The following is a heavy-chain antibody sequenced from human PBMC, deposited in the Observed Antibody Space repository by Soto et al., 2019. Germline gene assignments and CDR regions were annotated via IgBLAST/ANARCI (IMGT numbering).Heavy chain of an antibody. CDR1: GFTFSAYD. V-gene: IGHV3-13*01. CDR2: IGTQHDT. Sequence: EVQLVESGGGLVQPGGSLRLSCAASGFTFSAYDMHWVRQPAGKGLEWVSTIGTQHDTYYPDSVKGRFTVSRENAKKSLYLQMNRLRTGGTAVYYCARQASYWHGGGGWFDPWGQGTLVTVSS. CDR3: ARQASYWHGGGGWFDP. J-gene: IGHJ5*02. D-gene: IGHD2-8*02.